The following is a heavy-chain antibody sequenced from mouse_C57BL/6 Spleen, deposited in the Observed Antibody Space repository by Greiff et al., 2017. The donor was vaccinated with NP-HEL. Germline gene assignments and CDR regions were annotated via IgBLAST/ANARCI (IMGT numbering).Heavy chain of an antibody. V-gene: IGHV1-72*01. J-gene: IGHJ2*01. D-gene: IGHD2-13*01. CDR2: IDPNSGGT. Sequence: QVQLKQPGAELVKPGASVKLSCKASGYTFTSYWMHWVKQRPGRGLEWIGRIDPNSGGTKYNEKFKSKATLTVDKPSSTAFMQLSSLTSDDSSVYYCARGVTFYYWGQGTTLTVSS. CDR1: GYTFTSYW. CDR3: ARGVTFYY.